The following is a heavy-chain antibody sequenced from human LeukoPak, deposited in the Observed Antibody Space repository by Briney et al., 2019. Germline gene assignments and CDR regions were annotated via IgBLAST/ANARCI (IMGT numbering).Heavy chain of an antibody. V-gene: IGHV1-2*02. CDR1: GYTFTGYY. D-gene: IGHD2-2*03. J-gene: IGHJ3*02. CDR3: ARVDKRDDAFDI. Sequence: ASVKVSCKASGYTFTGYYMHWVQQAPGQGLEWMGWINPNSGGTNYAQKFQGRVTMTRDTSISTAYMELSRLRSDDTAVYYCARVDKRDDAFDIWGQGTMVTVSS. CDR2: INPNSGGT.